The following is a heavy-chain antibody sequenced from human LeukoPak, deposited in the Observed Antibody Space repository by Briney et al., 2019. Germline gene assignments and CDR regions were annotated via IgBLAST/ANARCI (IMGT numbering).Heavy chain of an antibody. Sequence: GGSLRLSCAASGFTFSDYYMSWIRQAPGKGLEWVSYISSSGSTIYYADSVKGRFTISRDNAKNSLYLQMNSLRAEDTAVYYCAGDSVVPAANSNYWGQGTLVTVSS. J-gene: IGHJ4*02. CDR1: GFTFSDYY. CDR2: ISSSGSTI. D-gene: IGHD2-2*01. CDR3: AGDSVVPAANSNY. V-gene: IGHV3-11*01.